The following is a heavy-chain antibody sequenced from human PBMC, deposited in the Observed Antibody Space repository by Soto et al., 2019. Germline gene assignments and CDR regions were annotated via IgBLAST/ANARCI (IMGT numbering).Heavy chain of an antibody. D-gene: IGHD3-16*02. CDR1: GFTFGDYA. CDR2: IRSKAYGGTT. V-gene: IGHV3-49*03. CDR3: TTYDYILGSDRYRWAY. J-gene: IGHJ4*02. Sequence: GGSLRLSCTASGFTFGDYAMSWFRQAPGKGLEWVGFIRSKAYGGTTEYAASVKGRFTISRDDSKSIAYLQMNSLKTEDTAVYYCTTYDYILGSDRYRWAYWGRGALVTVSS.